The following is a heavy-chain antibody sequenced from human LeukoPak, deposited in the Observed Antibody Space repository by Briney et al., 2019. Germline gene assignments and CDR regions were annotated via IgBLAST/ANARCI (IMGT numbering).Heavy chain of an antibody. D-gene: IGHD2-15*01. CDR1: GGSFSGYY. Sequence: SETLSLTCAVYGGSFSGYYWSWIRQPPGKGLEWIGYIYYSGTTHYSPSLKSRVTMSVDSSKNQFSLKLNSMTAADTAVYYCARNGFCSGAYCYGYYYYMDLWGKGTTVTVSS. J-gene: IGHJ6*03. V-gene: IGHV4-59*01. CDR2: IYYSGTT. CDR3: ARNGFCSGAYCYGYYYYMDL.